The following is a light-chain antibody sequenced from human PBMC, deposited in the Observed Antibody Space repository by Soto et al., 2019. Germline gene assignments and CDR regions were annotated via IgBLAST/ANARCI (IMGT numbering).Light chain of an antibody. Sequence: DIQMTQSPSTLSASVGDRVTIACLARQNIGDWLAWYQQKPGKAPHLLIYKASTLESGVPSRFSGSGSGTEFTLAISSLQPEEFATYFCQQYNDLSTFGGGTKVEI. CDR3: QQYNDLST. V-gene: IGKV1-5*03. J-gene: IGKJ4*01. CDR1: QNIGDW. CDR2: KAS.